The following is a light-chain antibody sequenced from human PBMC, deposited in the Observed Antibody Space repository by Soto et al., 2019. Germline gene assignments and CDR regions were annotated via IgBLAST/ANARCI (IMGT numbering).Light chain of an antibody. CDR2: GAS. CDR1: QSVSSYY. Sequence: EIVLTQSPGTLSLSPGERATLSCRASQSVSSYYLAWYQQKPGQAPRLVVYGASSRATGVPDRFSASGSGTDFTLTISRLEPEDFAVYYCQQYAKAPLTFGQGTKVDIK. V-gene: IGKV3-20*01. J-gene: IGKJ1*01. CDR3: QQYAKAPLT.